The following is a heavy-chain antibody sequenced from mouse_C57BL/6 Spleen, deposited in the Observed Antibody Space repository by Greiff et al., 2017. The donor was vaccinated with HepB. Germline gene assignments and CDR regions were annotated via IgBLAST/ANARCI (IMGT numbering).Heavy chain of an antibody. CDR1: GYAFTNYL. D-gene: IGHD1-1*01. CDR2: INPGSGGT. V-gene: IGHV1-54*01. CDR3: ATGDYYGSGWFAY. Sequence: VQLQQSGAELVRPGTSVKVSCKASGYAFTNYLIEWVKQRPGQGLEWIGVINPGSGGTNYNEKFKGKATLTADKSSSAAYMQLSSLTSEDSAVYFCATGDYYGSGWFAYWGQGTLVTVSA. J-gene: IGHJ3*01.